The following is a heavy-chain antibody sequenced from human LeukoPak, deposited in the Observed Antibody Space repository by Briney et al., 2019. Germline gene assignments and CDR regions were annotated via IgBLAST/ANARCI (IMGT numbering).Heavy chain of an antibody. V-gene: IGHV1-58*02. Sequence: SVKVSRKASGFTFTSSAMQWVRQARGQRLEWIGWIVVGSGNTNYAQKFQERITITRDMSTSTAYMELSSLRSEDTAVYYCAANTPRVVREDAFDIWGQGTMVTVPS. CDR3: AANTPRVVREDAFDI. CDR1: GFTFTSSA. CDR2: IVVGSGNT. D-gene: IGHD2-21*01. J-gene: IGHJ3*02.